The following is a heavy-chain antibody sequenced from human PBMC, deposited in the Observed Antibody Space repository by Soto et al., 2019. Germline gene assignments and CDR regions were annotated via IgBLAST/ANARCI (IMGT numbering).Heavy chain of an antibody. V-gene: IGHV3-74*01. CDR2: ISSDGSST. J-gene: IGHJ5*02. D-gene: IGHD2-2*01. CDR1: GFTFSSYC. Sequence: EVQLVESGGDLVQPGGSLRLSCVASGFTFSSYCMHWVRQVPGKGLVWVSRISSDGSSTSYADSVRGRFIISRDNAKNTLYLQVNSLRVDDTAVYYCARGPVRDHAVGDPWGQGTLVAVSS. CDR3: ARGPVRDHAVGDP.